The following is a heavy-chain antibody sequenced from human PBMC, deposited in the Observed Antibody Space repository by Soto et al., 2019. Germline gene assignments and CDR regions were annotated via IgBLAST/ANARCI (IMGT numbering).Heavy chain of an antibody. J-gene: IGHJ4*02. CDR3: ARDEGCGGGSCYSIWRY. CDR1: GFSFGSYW. CDR2: IKEDGSEK. Sequence: EVQLVESGGGLVQPGGSLRLSCAASGFSFGSYWISWVRQAPGKGLEWVANIKEDGSEKYYVDSVKGRLTISRDNAKNSLYLQMNSLRAEDTAVYYCARDEGCGGGSCYSIWRYWGQGTLVTVSP. V-gene: IGHV3-7*01. D-gene: IGHD2-15*01.